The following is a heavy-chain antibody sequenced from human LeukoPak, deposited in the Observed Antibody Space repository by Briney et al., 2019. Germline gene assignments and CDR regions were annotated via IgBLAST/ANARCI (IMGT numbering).Heavy chain of an antibody. Sequence: GRSLRLSCAASGFTFSSYDMHWVRQAPGKGLEWVAVISYDGSNKYYADSVKGRFTISRDNSKNTLYLQMNSLRAEDTAVYYCAKDLRASYYDILTGYYPQGFDYWGQGTLVTVSS. D-gene: IGHD3-9*01. CDR1: GFTFSSYD. V-gene: IGHV3-30*18. CDR2: ISYDGSNK. J-gene: IGHJ4*02. CDR3: AKDLRASYYDILTGYYPQGFDY.